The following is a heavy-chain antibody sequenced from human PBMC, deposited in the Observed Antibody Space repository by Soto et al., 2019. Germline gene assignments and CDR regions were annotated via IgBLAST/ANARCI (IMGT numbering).Heavy chain of an antibody. CDR2: IIPIFGPA. CDR1: GGTFSSYA. J-gene: IGHJ6*02. Sequence: GASVKVSCKASGGTFSSYAISWVLQAPGQGLEWMGGIIPIFGPANYAQKFQGIVTITADESTSTAYMELSSLRSEDTAVYYCARGREYCSGGSCYPPPLDVWGQGTTVTVSS. D-gene: IGHD2-15*01. CDR3: ARGREYCSGGSCYPPPLDV. V-gene: IGHV1-69*13.